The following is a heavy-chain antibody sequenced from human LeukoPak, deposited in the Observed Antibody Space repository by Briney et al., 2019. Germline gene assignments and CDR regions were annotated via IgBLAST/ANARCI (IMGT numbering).Heavy chain of an antibody. CDR2: ISGGSSSST. V-gene: IGHV3-23*01. D-gene: IGHD3-10*01. CDR1: GFTFSDYA. J-gene: IGHJ6*03. CDR3: AKMGKTENHYGSGRFSYYYYMDV. Sequence: GGSLRLSCAASGFTFSDYAMSWVRQAPGKGLEWLSVISGGSSSSTYYADSVTGRFTVSRDNSKNTLYLQRNSLRAEDTAVYYCAKMGKTENHYGSGRFSYYYYMDVWGKGTTVTISS.